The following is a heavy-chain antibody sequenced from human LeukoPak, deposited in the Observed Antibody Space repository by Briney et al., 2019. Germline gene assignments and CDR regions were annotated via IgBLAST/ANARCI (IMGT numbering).Heavy chain of an antibody. Sequence: GGSLRLSCVVSGFTFSSYAMSWVRQAPGKGLEWVSGISGSGGSTYYADSEKGRFTISRDNSKNTLSLQVNSLRAEDTAVYYCAKTGHSSGWYIDNWGQGTLVTVSS. CDR3: AKTGHSSGWYIDN. CDR1: GFTFSSYA. CDR2: ISGSGGST. D-gene: IGHD6-19*01. J-gene: IGHJ4*02. V-gene: IGHV3-23*01.